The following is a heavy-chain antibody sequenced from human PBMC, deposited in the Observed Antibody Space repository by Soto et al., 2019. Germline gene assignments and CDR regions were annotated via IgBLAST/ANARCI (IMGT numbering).Heavy chain of an antibody. D-gene: IGHD6-13*01. CDR3: ARRSSSWYFDY. Sequence: EVQLLESGGGLVQPGGSLRLSCAASGFTFSSYAMNWVRQAPGKGLEWVSVISGSGGSTYYADSVKGRFTISRDNSRNTLYLQMNSLRAEETAVYYCARRSSSWYFDYWGQGTLVTVPS. J-gene: IGHJ4*02. CDR1: GFTFSSYA. V-gene: IGHV3-23*01. CDR2: ISGSGGST.